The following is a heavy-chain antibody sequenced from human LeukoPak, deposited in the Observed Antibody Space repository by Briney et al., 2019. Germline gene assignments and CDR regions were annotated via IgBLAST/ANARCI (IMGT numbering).Heavy chain of an antibody. J-gene: IGHJ3*02. D-gene: IGHD1-26*01. CDR2: IYHSGST. Sequence: SETLSLTCTVSGGSISSGDYYWSWIRQPPGKGLEWIGEIYHSGSTNYNPSLKSRVTISVDKSKNQFSLKLSSVTAADTAVYYCARDRVVGATIGAFDIWGQGTMVTVSS. CDR3: ARDRVVGATIGAFDI. CDR1: GGSISSGDYY. V-gene: IGHV4-39*07.